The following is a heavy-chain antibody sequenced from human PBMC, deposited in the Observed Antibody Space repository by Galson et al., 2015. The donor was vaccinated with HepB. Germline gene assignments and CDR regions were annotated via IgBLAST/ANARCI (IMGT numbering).Heavy chain of an antibody. D-gene: IGHD3-10*01. CDR1: EFTMGQYY. V-gene: IGHV3-11*05. CDR3: ARDLGARVRGVSITGAFDM. J-gene: IGHJ3*02. Sequence: SLRLSCAGSEFTMGQYYMSWIRQAAGKGPEWLSYISVSSEFTDYTDSVKGRFTISRDNAKNSVYLQMNSLRADDTALYYCARDLGARVRGVSITGAFDMWGQGTMVTVSS. CDR2: ISVSSEFT.